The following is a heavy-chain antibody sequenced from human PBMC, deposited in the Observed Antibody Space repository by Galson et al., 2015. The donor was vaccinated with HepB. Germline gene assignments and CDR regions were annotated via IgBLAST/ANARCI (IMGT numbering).Heavy chain of an antibody. J-gene: IGHJ5*02. CDR3: ARRGRASKVVPAAAYNWFDP. CDR2: MNPNSGNT. CDR1: GYTLTSYD. D-gene: IGHD2-2*01. Sequence: SVKVSCKASGYTLTSYDINRVRQATGQGLEWMGWMNPNSGNTGYAQKFQGRVTMTRNTSISTAYMELSSLRSEDTAVYYCARRGRASKVVPAAAYNWFDPWGQGTLVTVSS. V-gene: IGHV1-8*01.